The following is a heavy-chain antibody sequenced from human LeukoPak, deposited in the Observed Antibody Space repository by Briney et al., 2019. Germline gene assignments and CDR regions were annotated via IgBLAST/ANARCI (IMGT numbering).Heavy chain of an antibody. CDR1: GGTFSSYA. V-gene: IGHV1-69*13. J-gene: IGHJ4*02. D-gene: IGHD4-17*01. CDR2: IIPIFGTA. CDR3: ARPQIDYGDSLAY. Sequence: SVKVSCKASGGTFSSYAISWVRQAPGQGLEWMGGIIPIFGTANYAQKFQGRVTITADESTSTAYMELSSLRSEGTAVYYCARPQIDYGDSLAYWGQGTLVTVSS.